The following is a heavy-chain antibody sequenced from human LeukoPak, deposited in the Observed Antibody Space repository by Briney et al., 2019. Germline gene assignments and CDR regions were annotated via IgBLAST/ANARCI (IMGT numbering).Heavy chain of an antibody. CDR1: GFTFSSYG. CDR3: AKEQDDSSGLDAFDI. CDR2: IRYDGSNK. J-gene: IGHJ3*02. Sequence: GGSLRLSCAASGFTFSSYGMHWVRQAPGKGLEWVAFIRYDGSNKYYADSVKGRFTISRDSSKNTLYLQMNSLRAEDTAVYYCAKEQDDSSGLDAFDIWGQGTMVTVSS. D-gene: IGHD3-22*01. V-gene: IGHV3-30*02.